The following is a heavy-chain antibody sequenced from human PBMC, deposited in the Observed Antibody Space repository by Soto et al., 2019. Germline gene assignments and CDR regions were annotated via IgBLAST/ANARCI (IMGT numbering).Heavy chain of an antibody. J-gene: IGHJ3*02. Sequence: SETLCLTCTVSGDSISSYYWNWIRQHPGKGLEWIGYISYSGSTNYNPSLKSRVTISVDTSKNQFSLNLSSVTVADTAVYYCARAIPLTHYHDAFAIWGQGTMVPVSS. V-gene: IGHV4-59*01. CDR1: GDSISSYY. D-gene: IGHD3-9*01. CDR3: ARAIPLTHYHDAFAI. CDR2: ISYSGST.